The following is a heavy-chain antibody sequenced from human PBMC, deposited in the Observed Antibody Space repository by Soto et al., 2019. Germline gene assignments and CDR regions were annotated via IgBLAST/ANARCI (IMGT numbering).Heavy chain of an antibody. V-gene: IGHV5-51*01. CDR2: IYPGDSDT. J-gene: IGHJ6*02. CDR1: GYTFTNYW. Sequence: GESLKISCKGSGYTFTNYWIGWVRQMQGKGLEWMGIIYPGDSDTKYNPSFQGQVTISADKSITTTYLQWSSLKASDTSIYYCAASLFYYGMDFWGQLTTVTFSS. CDR3: AASLFYYGMDF.